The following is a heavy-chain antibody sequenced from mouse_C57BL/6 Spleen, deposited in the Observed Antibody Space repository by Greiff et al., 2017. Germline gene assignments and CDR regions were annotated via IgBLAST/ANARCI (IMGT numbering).Heavy chain of an antibody. D-gene: IGHD3-2*02. Sequence: QVQLQQPGAELVKPGASVKMSCKASGYTFTSYWITWVKQRPGQGLEWIGDIYPGSGSTNYNEKFKSKATLTVDTSSSTAYMQLSSLTSEDSAVYYCARLTAQATWFAYWGQGTLVTVSA. V-gene: IGHV1-55*01. CDR2: IYPGSGST. J-gene: IGHJ3*01. CDR3: ARLTAQATWFAY. CDR1: GYTFTSYW.